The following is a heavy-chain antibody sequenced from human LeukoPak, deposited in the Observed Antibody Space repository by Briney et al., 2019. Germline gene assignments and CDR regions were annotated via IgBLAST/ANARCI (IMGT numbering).Heavy chain of an antibody. J-gene: IGHJ4*02. D-gene: IGHD3-10*01. Sequence: ASVKVSCKASVGTFSSYAISWVRQAPGQGLEWMGRIIPILGIANYAQKFQGRVTITAHKSTSTAYMERSSLRSEDTAVYYCARGSGNNDYWGQGTLVTVSS. CDR3: ARGSGNNDY. CDR2: IIPILGIA. CDR1: VGTFSSYA. V-gene: IGHV1-69*04.